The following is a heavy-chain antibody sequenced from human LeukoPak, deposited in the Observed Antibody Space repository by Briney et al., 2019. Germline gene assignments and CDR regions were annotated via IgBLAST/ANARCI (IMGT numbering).Heavy chain of an antibody. V-gene: IGHV4-31*03. J-gene: IGHJ4*02. CDR2: TYSSGST. D-gene: IGHD6-13*01. Sequence: SETLSLTCTVSGDSISSSGFYWSWIRQHPGKGLEWVGYTYSSGSTNYNASLKSRLTISVDTSKNQFSLRLTSVTAADTAVYYCASDSTHRAASGSFVYWGQGSLVTVSS. CDR3: ASDSTHRAASGSFVY. CDR1: GDSISSSGFY.